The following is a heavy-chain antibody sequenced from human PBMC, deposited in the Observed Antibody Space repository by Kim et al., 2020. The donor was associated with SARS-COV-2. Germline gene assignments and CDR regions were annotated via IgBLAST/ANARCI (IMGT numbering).Heavy chain of an antibody. CDR1: GYTFTSYW. D-gene: IGHD3-3*01. V-gene: IGHV5-51*01. Sequence: GESLKISCKASGYTFTSYWTGWVRQMPVKGLERMGIIYPTASDTTYSPSFRGQVIISADTSNPTAFLHWSSPQASDTAMYYCARQPLEPSGHFDYWGQGT. CDR3: ARQPLEPSGHFDY. J-gene: IGHJ4*02. CDR2: IYPTASDT.